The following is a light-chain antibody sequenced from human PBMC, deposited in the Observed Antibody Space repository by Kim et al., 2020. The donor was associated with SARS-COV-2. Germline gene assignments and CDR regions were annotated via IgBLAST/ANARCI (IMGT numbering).Light chain of an antibody. CDR1: RCLLYSDGNTY. J-gene: IGKJ4*01. V-gene: IGKV2-30*01. Sequence: ASIPCRSSRCLLYSDGNTYLNWFHQRPGQAQRRLIYKVSKRDSGVPDRFSGSGSGTDFTLKISRVEAEDVGIYFCMQGSHWPPAHTFGGGTKLEIK. CDR3: MQGSHWPPAHT. CDR2: KVS.